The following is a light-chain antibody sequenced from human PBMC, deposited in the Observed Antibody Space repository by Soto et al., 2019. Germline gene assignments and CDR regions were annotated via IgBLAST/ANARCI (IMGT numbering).Light chain of an antibody. Sequence: DIQMTQSPSTLSGSVGDRVTITCRASQTISSWLSCYQHKPGKAPKLLIYKASTLHSGVPSRFSGGGSGTDFTLTISSLQPEDFATYYCQQVNVYPSTFGGGTKVDI. CDR2: KAS. CDR3: QQVNVYPST. J-gene: IGKJ4*01. CDR1: QTISSW. V-gene: IGKV1-5*03.